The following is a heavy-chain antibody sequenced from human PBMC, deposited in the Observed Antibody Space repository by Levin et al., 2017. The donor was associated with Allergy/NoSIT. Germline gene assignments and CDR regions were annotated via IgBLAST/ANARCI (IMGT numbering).Heavy chain of an antibody. CDR2: IIPIFGTA. Sequence: SVKVSCKASGGTFSSYAISWVRQAPGQGLEWMGGIIPIFGTANYAQKFQGRVTITADKSTSTAYMELSSLRSEDTAVYYCARDGVERFLEWLAPGAFDIWGQGTMVTVSS. J-gene: IGHJ3*02. D-gene: IGHD3-3*01. V-gene: IGHV1-69*06. CDR1: GGTFSSYA. CDR3: ARDGVERFLEWLAPGAFDI.